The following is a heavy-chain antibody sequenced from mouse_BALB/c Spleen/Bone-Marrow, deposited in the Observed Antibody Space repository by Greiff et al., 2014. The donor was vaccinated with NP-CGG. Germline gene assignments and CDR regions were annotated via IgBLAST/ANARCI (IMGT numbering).Heavy chain of an antibody. CDR1: GYSFTGYF. CDR3: TRVTTNWYFDV. D-gene: IGHD1-1*01. Sequence: VQLQQSGPGLVKPGASVKISCKASGYSFTGYFMNWVMQSHGKSLEWIGRINPYNGDTFYNQKFKDKATLTEDKSSSTAHMELRSLASEDSAVYYCTRVTTNWYFDVWGAGTTVTVSS. J-gene: IGHJ1*01. CDR2: INPYNGDT. V-gene: IGHV1-20*02.